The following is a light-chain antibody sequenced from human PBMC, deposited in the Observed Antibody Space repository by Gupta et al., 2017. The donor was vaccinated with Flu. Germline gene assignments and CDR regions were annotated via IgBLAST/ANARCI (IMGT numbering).Light chain of an antibody. CDR2: DNN. V-gene: IGLV1-51*01. Sequence: CSGSSSNIGSNYVSWYQHLPGTAPKLLIYDNNKRPSGIPDRFSGSKSGTSATLGITGLQTGDEADYYCGTWDSSLSAVVFGGGTEVTVL. CDR3: GTWDSSLSAVV. CDR1: SSNIGSNY. J-gene: IGLJ3*02.